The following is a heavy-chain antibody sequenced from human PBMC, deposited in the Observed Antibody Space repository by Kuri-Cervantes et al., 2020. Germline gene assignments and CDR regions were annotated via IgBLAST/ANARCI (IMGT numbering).Heavy chain of an antibody. D-gene: IGHD3-3*01. CDR1: GFTFSSYG. CDR3: ARDGAYYDFWSGYHNNWFDP. V-gene: IGHV3-9*01. Sequence: SLKISCAASGFTFSSYGMHWVRQAPGKGLEWVSGISWNSGSIGYADSVKGRFTISRDNAKNSLYLQMNSLRAEDTAVYYCARDGAYYDFWSGYHNNWFDPWGQGTLVTVSS. CDR2: ISWNSGSI. J-gene: IGHJ5*02.